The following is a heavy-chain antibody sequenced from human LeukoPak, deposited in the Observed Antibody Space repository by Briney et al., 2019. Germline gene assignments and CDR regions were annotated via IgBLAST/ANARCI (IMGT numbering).Heavy chain of an antibody. CDR3: ASLLLQAGDAD. CDR1: GDSISSYY. D-gene: IGHD1-26*01. V-gene: IGHV4-4*07. CDR2: IYSSGSI. Sequence: SETLSLTCTVSGDSISSYYWSWIRQPAGKGLEWIGRIYSSGSINYNPSLKSRVTMSIDTSKNQLSLKLSSVTAADTAVYYCASLLLQAGDADWGQGALVTVSS. J-gene: IGHJ4*02.